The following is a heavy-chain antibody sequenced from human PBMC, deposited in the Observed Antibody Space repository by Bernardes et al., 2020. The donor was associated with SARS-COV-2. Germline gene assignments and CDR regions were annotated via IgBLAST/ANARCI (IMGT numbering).Heavy chain of an antibody. V-gene: IGHV3-7*01. CDR2: IKQDGSEK. CDR1: EFTFSNYC. J-gene: IGHJ4*02. D-gene: IGHD3-9*01. CDR3: ARLRYFGSNYFDY. Sequence: GGSLRLSCAASEFTFSNYCMSWVRQAPGKGLEWVAHIKQDGSEKYYVDSVKGRFTISRDNVKNSLYLEMNSLRAEDTAVYYCARLRYFGSNYFDYWGQGIRVTVSS.